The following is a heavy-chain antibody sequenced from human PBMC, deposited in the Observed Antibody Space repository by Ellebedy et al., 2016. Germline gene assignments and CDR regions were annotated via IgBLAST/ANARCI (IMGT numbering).Heavy chain of an antibody. J-gene: IGHJ4*02. CDR3: ARHRRDGLSFDY. Sequence: SETLSLTCTVSGGSISSYYWSWIRQPPGKGLEWIGYIYYSGSTNYNPSLKSRVTISVDTSKNQFSLKLSSVTAADTAVYYCARHRRDGLSFDYWGQGTLVAVSS. V-gene: IGHV4-59*08. CDR1: GGSISSYY. CDR2: IYYSGST. D-gene: IGHD5-24*01.